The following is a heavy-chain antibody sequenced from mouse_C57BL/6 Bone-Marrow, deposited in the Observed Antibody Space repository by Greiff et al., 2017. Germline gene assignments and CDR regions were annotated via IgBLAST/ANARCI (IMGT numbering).Heavy chain of an antibody. CDR1: GFTFSSYA. CDR2: ISDGGSYT. V-gene: IGHV5-4*03. D-gene: IGHD1-1*01. J-gene: IGHJ2*01. Sequence: EVKLMESGGGLVKPGGSLKLSCAASGFTFSSYAMSWVRQTPEKRLEWVATISDGGSYTYYPDTVKGRFTISRDNAKNNLYLQMSHLKSEDTAMYFCAIYSSSSFDYRGQGTTLTVSS. CDR3: AIYSSSSFDY.